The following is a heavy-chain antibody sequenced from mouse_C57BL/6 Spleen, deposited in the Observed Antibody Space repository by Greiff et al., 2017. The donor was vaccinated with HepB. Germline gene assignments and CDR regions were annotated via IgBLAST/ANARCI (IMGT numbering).Heavy chain of an antibody. Sequence: EVQLVESGGGLVKPGGSLKLSCAASGFTFSDYGMHWVRQAPEKGLEWVAYISSGSSTIYYADTVKGRFTISRDNAKNTLFLQMTSLRSEDTAMYYCARMDGNYDYYAMDYWGQGTSVTVSS. V-gene: IGHV5-17*01. CDR2: ISSGSSTI. CDR3: ARMDGNYDYYAMDY. J-gene: IGHJ4*01. D-gene: IGHD2-1*01. CDR1: GFTFSDYG.